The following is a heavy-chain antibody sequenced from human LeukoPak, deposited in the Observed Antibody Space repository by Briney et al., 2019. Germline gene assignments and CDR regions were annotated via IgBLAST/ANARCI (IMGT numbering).Heavy chain of an antibody. CDR2: ISAYNGNT. V-gene: IGHV1-18*01. D-gene: IGHD3-10*01. J-gene: IGHJ4*02. Sequence: ASVKVSCKASGYTFTSYGISWVRQAPGQGLEWMGWISAYNGNTNYAQKLQGRVTMTTDTSTSTAYMELRSLRSDDAAVYYCAREPPDYYGSGSYYTNGYFDYWGQGTLVTVSS. CDR3: AREPPDYYGSGSYYTNGYFDY. CDR1: GYTFTSYG.